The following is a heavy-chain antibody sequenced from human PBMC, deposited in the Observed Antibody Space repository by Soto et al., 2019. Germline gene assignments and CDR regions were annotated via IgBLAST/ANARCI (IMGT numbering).Heavy chain of an antibody. V-gene: IGHV3-23*01. CDR2: ISGSGSVT. J-gene: IGHJ4*02. D-gene: IGHD6-13*01. Sequence: DVQLLESGGGLVKPGGSLRLSCAASGFSFRSYGLSWVRPAPGKGLEWVSDISGSGSVTNYADSVKGRFTISRDNSNNTLFLQMNSLRAEDTAVYYCAKGGVAAARGYFDYWGQGTLVTVSS. CDR1: GFSFRSYG. CDR3: AKGGVAAARGYFDY.